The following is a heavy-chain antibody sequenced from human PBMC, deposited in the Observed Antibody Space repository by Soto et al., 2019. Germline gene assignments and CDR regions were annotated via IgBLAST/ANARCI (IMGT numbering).Heavy chain of an antibody. CDR1: GGSISSGGYS. CDR3: AIVRRGSGYPFDY. D-gene: IGHD3-10*01. Sequence: QLQLQESGSGLVKPSQTLSLTCAVSGGSISSGGYSWSWIRQPPGKGLEWIGYIYHSGSTYYNPSLKSRVTISVDRSKNQFSLKLSSVTAADTAVYYCAIVRRGSGYPFDYWGQGTLVTVSS. V-gene: IGHV4-30-2*01. CDR2: IYHSGST. J-gene: IGHJ4*02.